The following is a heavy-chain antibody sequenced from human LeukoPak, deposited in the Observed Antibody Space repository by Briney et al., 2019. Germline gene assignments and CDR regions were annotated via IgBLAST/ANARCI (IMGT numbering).Heavy chain of an antibody. D-gene: IGHD6-13*01. J-gene: IGHJ4*02. V-gene: IGHV3-30*04. CDR1: GFTFSSYA. CDR2: ISYDGSNK. CDR3: ARYSSSWFNDY. Sequence: GGSLRLSCAASGFTFSSYAMHWVRQAPGKGLEWVAVISYDGSNKYYADSVKGRFTISRDNPKNTLYLQMNSLRAEDTAVYYCARYSSSWFNDYWGQGTLVTVSS.